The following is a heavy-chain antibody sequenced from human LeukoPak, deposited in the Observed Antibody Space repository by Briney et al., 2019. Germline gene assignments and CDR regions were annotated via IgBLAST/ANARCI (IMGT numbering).Heavy chain of an antibody. J-gene: IGHJ5*02. D-gene: IGHD6-19*01. CDR3: AKDHGRNGQWDNWFDP. CDR1: GFTFSSYA. V-gene: IGHV3-23*01. Sequence: GGSLRLSCAASGFTFSSYAMSWVRQAPGKGLEWVSAISGSGGSTYYADSVKGRFTISRDNSKNTLYLQMNSLRAEDTAVYYCAKDHGRNGQWDNWFDPWGQGTLVTVSS. CDR2: ISGSGGST.